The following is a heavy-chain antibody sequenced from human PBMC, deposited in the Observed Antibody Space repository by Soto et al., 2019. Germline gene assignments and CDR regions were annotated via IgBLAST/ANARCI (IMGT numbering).Heavy chain of an antibody. CDR1: GFTFSSYS. CDR2: ISSSSSYI. CDR3: ARDVLSYDSSGYQYYFEY. J-gene: IGHJ4*02. V-gene: IGHV3-21*01. Sequence: PGWSLRLSCAASGFTFSSYSMNLVRQAPGKGLEWVSSISSSSSYIHYADSVKGRFTISRDNAKNSLYLQMNSLRAEDTAVYYCARDVLSYDSSGYQYYFEYWGQGTLVTVSS. D-gene: IGHD3-22*01.